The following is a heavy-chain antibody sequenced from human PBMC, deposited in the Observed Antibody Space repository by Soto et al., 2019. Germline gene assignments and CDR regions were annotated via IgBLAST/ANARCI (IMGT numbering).Heavy chain of an antibody. Sequence: GESLKISCKGSGYSFTGYWICWVRQMPGKGLEWMGIIYPGDSDTRYSPSFQGQVTISADKSISTAYLQWSSLKASDTAMYYCARHPPRHYDFWSGYSGVFDYWGQGTLVTVSS. D-gene: IGHD3-3*01. CDR3: ARHPPRHYDFWSGYSGVFDY. CDR2: IYPGDSDT. V-gene: IGHV5-51*01. J-gene: IGHJ4*02. CDR1: GYSFTGYW.